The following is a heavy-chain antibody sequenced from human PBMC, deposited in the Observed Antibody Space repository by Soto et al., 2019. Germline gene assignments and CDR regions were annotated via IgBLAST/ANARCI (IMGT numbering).Heavy chain of an antibody. CDR3: ARDSGSSSWYNNAFDT. CDR1: RFTVSRNY. D-gene: IGHD6-13*01. Sequence: GGSLRLSCASSRFTVSRNYMSWVRQAPGKGLEWVSVSYSGGSTYYADSVKGRFTISRDNSKNTLYLQMNGLRAEDTAVYYCARDSGSSSWYNNAFDTWGQGTMVTVSS. V-gene: IGHV3-66*01. J-gene: IGHJ3*02. CDR2: SYSGGST.